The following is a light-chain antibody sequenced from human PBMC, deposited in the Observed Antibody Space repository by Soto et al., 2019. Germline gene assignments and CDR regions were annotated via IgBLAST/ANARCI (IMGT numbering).Light chain of an antibody. V-gene: IGKV1-27*01. CDR3: QNYNSVPLT. CDR2: AAS. CDR1: QGISHS. J-gene: IGKJ1*01. Sequence: IQMTQSPSSLSASVGDRVTITCRARQGISHSVAWYQQRPGKVPKLLIYAASTLEPAVPPRFSGSGSGTDFALTITSLQPEDVAAYYCQNYNSVPLTYGQGNKVAIK.